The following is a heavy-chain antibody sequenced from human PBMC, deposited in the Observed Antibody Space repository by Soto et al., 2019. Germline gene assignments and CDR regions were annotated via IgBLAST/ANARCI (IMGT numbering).Heavy chain of an antibody. CDR2: IYWDDDK. CDR3: AHRRVPGPLLCGFDP. V-gene: IGHV2-5*02. D-gene: IGHD2-21*01. Sequence: QITLKESGPPLVKPTQTLTLTWTFSGFSLTTTGVGVGWIRQPPGKALAWLALIYWDDDKRYSPSLKSRLTITKDTSKNQVVLTMTDMDPVDTATYYCAHRRVPGPLLCGFDPWGQGTLVTVSS. CDR1: GFSLTTTGVG. J-gene: IGHJ5*02.